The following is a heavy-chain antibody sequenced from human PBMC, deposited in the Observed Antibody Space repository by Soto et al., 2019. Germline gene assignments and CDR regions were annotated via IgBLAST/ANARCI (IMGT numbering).Heavy chain of an antibody. J-gene: IGHJ4*02. CDR1: GFTFSSYW. CDR2: IKQDGSEK. V-gene: IGHV3-7*03. Sequence: GGSLRLSCAASGFTFSSYWMSWVRQAPGKGLEWVANIKQDGSEKYYVDSVKGRFTISRDNAKNSLYLQMNSLRAEDTAVYYCASVQTTQDFWSGYYPTGYFDYWGQGTLVTVSS. D-gene: IGHD3-3*01. CDR3: ASVQTTQDFWSGYYPTGYFDY.